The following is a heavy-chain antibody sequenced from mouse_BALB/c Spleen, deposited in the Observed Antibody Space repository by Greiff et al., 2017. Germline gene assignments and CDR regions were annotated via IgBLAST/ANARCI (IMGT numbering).Heavy chain of an antibody. CDR2: ISYDGSN. CDR1: GYSITSGYY. J-gene: IGHJ4*01. Sequence: EVKLLESGPGLVKPSQSLSLTCSVTGYSITSGYYWNWIRQFPGNKLEWMGYISYDGSNNYNPSLKNRISITRDTSKNQFFLKLNSVTTEDTATYYCATGGYYGSHYAMDYWGQGTSVTVSS. V-gene: IGHV3-6*02. CDR3: ATGGYYGSHYAMDY. D-gene: IGHD2-1*01.